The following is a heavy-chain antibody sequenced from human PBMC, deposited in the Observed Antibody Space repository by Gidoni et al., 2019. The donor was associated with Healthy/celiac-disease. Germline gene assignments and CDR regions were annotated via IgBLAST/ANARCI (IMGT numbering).Heavy chain of an antibody. Sequence: QLQLQESGSGLVKPSQTLSLTCAVSGCSISSGGYSWSWIRQPPGKGLEWIGYIYHSGSTYYNPSLKSRVTISVDRSKNQFSLKLSSVTAADTAVYNCARDPGYSSGWLLFDYWGQGTLVTVSS. CDR3: ARDPGYSSGWLLFDY. D-gene: IGHD6-19*01. CDR1: GCSISSGGYS. J-gene: IGHJ4*02. CDR2: IYHSGST. V-gene: IGHV4-30-2*01.